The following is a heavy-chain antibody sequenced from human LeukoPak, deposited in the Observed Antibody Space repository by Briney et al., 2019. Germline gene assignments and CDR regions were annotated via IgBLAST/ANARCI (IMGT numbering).Heavy chain of an antibody. J-gene: IGHJ4*02. V-gene: IGHV3-23*01. CDR2: LSTSGGAT. D-gene: IGHD3-10*01. CDR1: GFSISHYA. CDR3: AARSSGSHFDY. Sequence: GGSLRLSCSVAAPGFSISHYAMNWVRQAPGKGLEWVSGLSTSGGATYYADSVKGRFTISRDTSKNTLYLQMNSLRVEDTALYYCAARSSGSHFDYWGQGTLVTVSS.